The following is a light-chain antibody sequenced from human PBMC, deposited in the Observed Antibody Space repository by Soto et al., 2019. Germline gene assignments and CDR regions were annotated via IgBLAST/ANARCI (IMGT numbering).Light chain of an antibody. V-gene: IGLV1-47*01. CDR3: AAWDARLNVV. CDR2: GND. Sequence: QSVLTQPPSASGTPGQRVTISCSGSSSNIGNKYVDWYQQVPGTATKLLIYGNDQRPSGVPDRFSGSKSGTSASLAISGLRSEEETDYSCAAWDARLNVVFGGGTKVTVL. J-gene: IGLJ2*01. CDR1: SSNIGNKY.